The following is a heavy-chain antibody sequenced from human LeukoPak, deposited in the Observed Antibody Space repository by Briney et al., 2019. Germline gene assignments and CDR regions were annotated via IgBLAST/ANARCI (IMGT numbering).Heavy chain of an antibody. D-gene: IGHD4-23*01. Sequence: GGPLRLSWAASGFPFSSYWLHWVRQPPGKGRVWVSRIDRDGSRINYADSVKGRFTISRDNGKNTLFLQMNSLRAEDAAVYYCVRGNDYGGPHYWGQGTLVTVSS. V-gene: IGHV3-74*01. CDR3: VRGNDYGGPHY. CDR2: IDRDGSRI. CDR1: GFPFSSYW. J-gene: IGHJ4*02.